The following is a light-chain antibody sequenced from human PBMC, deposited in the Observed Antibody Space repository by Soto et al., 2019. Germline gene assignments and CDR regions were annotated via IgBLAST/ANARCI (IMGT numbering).Light chain of an antibody. Sequence: EIVLTQSPGTLSLSPGDRATLSCRASQSGSSSYLAWYQQQPGQAPRLLIYGASSRAPGIPDWFSGSGDAIDFPLTSRRVEPAAVELSSWLQYGSSSMFTFGQGIMLEIK. V-gene: IGKV3-20*01. CDR2: GAS. J-gene: IGKJ2*01. CDR3: LQYGSSSMFT. CDR1: QSGSSSY.